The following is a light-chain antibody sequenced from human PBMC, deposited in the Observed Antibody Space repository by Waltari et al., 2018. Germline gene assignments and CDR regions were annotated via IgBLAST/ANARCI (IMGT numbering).Light chain of an antibody. CDR3: CSYAGLNIWL. J-gene: IGLJ3*02. V-gene: IGLV2-23*01. CDR1: SRVGESFKV. CDR2: EGY. Sequence: QYALTQPASVSGSPGQTITIPCPGTSRVGESFKVVSWYQQHPGKAPKLMIYEGYKRPSGVSNRFSGSKSGNTASLTISGLQAEDEADYYCCSYAGLNIWLFGGGTKLTVL.